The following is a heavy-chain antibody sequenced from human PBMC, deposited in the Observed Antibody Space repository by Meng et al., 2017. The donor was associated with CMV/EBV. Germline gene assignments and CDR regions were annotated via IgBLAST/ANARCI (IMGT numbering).Heavy chain of an antibody. Sequence: GGSLKISCAASGFTFSSYWMSWVRQAPGKGLEWVANIKQDGSEKYYVDSVKGRFTISRDNAKNSLYLQMNSLRAEDTAVYYCARESLDCSSTAPPCVDYYGMDVWGQGTTVTVSS. V-gene: IGHV3-7*01. CDR1: GFTFSSYW. CDR2: IKQDGSEK. J-gene: IGHJ6*02. D-gene: IGHD2-2*01. CDR3: ARESLDCSSTAPPCVDYYGMDV.